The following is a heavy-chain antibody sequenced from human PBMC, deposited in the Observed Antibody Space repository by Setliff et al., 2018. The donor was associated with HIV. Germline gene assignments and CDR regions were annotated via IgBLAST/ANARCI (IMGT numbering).Heavy chain of an antibody. CDR3: ARPRSGFHNDAFDI. Sequence: ASVKVSCKASDDTFSSYYMHWVRQAPGQGLEWMGIINPGGGSTTYAQRFQGRVIMTRDKSTSTVYMQLSSLRSEDTAVYYCARPRSGFHNDAFDIWGQGTMGT. V-gene: IGHV1-46*01. CDR1: DDTFSSYY. D-gene: IGHD3-22*01. J-gene: IGHJ3*02. CDR2: INPGGGST.